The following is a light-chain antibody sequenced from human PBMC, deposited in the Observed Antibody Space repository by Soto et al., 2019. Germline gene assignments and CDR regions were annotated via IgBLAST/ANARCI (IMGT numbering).Light chain of an antibody. Sequence: QSVLTQTPSVSGAPGQRITISCTGSSSNIGAGYDVHWDQQLPGTAPKLLIFGDSSRPSGVPYRFSDSKSGTSASLAITGLRSEDEADYYCQTYDSSLSMFVFGTGTKLTVL. CDR2: GDS. V-gene: IGLV1-40*01. CDR3: QTYDSSLSMFV. CDR1: SSNIGAGYD. J-gene: IGLJ1*01.